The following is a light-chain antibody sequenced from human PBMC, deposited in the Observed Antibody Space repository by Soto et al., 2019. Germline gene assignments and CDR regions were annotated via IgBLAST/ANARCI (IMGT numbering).Light chain of an antibody. CDR1: QTVLYSPNNKNY. CDR3: QQLYSVPWT. V-gene: IGKV4-1*01. Sequence: DIVMTQSPDSLAVSLGERATINCKSSQTVLYSPNNKNYLAWYQQKPGQPPKLLIYWASTRESGVPDRFSGNGSGTEFTLTNSKLQAEDVAVYYRQQLYSVPWTFGQGTKVEIK. CDR2: WAS. J-gene: IGKJ1*01.